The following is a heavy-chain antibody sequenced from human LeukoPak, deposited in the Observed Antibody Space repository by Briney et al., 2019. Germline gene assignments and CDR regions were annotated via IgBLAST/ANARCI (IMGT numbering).Heavy chain of an antibody. D-gene: IGHD3-22*01. CDR1: GGSISSSSYY. Sequence: SETLSLTCTVSGGSISSSSYYWGWIRQPPGKGLEWIGSIYYSGSTYYNPSLKSRVTISVDTSKNQFSPKLSSVIAADTAVYYCARKNASSGYKYYFDYWGQGTLVTVSS. J-gene: IGHJ4*02. CDR2: IYYSGST. V-gene: IGHV4-39*01. CDR3: ARKNASSGYKYYFDY.